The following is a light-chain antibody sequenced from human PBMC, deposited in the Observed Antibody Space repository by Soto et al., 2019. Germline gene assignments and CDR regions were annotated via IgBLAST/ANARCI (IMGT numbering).Light chain of an antibody. V-gene: IGKV3-15*01. CDR2: GAS. J-gene: IGKJ2*01. Sequence: EIILTQSPASLSVSPGERATLSCRASQSVNNNLAWYQQKHGQAPRLLIFGASTRATSSPGGFRGSGSGTAFTLTITSLQAEDVSVYFCQPYNNWPPDTFGQGTKLES. CDR3: QPYNNWPPDT. CDR1: QSVNNN.